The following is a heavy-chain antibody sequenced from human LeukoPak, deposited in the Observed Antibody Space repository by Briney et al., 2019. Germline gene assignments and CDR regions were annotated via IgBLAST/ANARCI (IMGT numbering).Heavy chain of an antibody. D-gene: IGHD2-15*01. V-gene: IGHV3-7*04. J-gene: IGHJ5*02. CDR3: ARVLLGWFDP. CDR1: GFTFSGYW. CDR2: INQDGSEK. Sequence: GGSLRLSCEASGFTFSGYWMSWVRQAPGKGLEWVANINQDGSEKYYVDSVRGRFTISRDNAKNSLYLQMNSLRAEDTAVYYCARVLLGWFDPWGQGTLVTVSS.